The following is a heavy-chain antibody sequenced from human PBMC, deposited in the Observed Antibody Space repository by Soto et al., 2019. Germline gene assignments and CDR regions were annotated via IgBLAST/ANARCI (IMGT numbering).Heavy chain of an antibody. CDR1: NGTISSSNW. D-gene: IGHD2-15*01. Sequence: SETMSLTCAVSNGTISSSNWWTWVSQPPGKGLEWIGEINQSGSPNYNPSLRSRVTISVDKSKSQFFLKLSSVTAADTAIYYCAGLGMVAAHREFDPWGQGTLVTVSS. CDR2: INQSGSP. CDR3: AGLGMVAAHREFDP. V-gene: IGHV4-4*02. J-gene: IGHJ5*02.